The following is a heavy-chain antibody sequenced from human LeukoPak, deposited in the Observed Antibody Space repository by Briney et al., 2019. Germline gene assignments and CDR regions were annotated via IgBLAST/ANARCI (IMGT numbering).Heavy chain of an antibody. J-gene: IGHJ5*02. CDR1: GFTFSGYA. CDR2: VSYEGSHK. CDR3: AKALAAISTWFDP. D-gene: IGHD2-2*02. Sequence: PGGSLRLSCLASGFTFSGYAMHWVRQAPGKGLEWVALVSYEGSHKYYADSVKGRFTISRDNAKNSLYLQMNSLRAEDTALYYCAKALAAISTWFDPWGQGTLVTVSS. V-gene: IGHV3-30*01.